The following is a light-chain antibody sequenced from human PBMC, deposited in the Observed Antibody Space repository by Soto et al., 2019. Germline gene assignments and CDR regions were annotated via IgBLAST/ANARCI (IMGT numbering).Light chain of an antibody. CDR3: RSHTSGSTRV. Sequence: QSVLTQPASVSGSPGQSIAISCTGTSGDVGGYDYVSWYQQHPDKAPKLMIYEVTKRPSWVSNRFSGSKSGNTASLTISGLQPEDEAYYYYRSHTSGSTRVFGSGTKVTVL. CDR1: SGDVGGYDY. J-gene: IGLJ1*01. CDR2: EVT. V-gene: IGLV2-14*01.